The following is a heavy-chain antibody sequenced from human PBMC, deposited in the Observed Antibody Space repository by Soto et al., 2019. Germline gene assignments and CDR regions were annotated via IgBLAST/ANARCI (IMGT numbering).Heavy chain of an antibody. CDR1: GFTFSGSN. D-gene: IGHD3-3*02. CDR2: MRSKGNSYAT. Sequence: EVQLVESGGGLVQPGGSLKLSCAASGFTFSGSNMHWVRQASWKGLEWVGRMRSKGNSYATEYGASVKGRFSISRDDSKNTEYLEMNSLKTEDQAMYFCTGQSISRIRDASDIWGQGTMVTVSS. J-gene: IGHJ3*02. CDR3: TGQSISRIRDASDI. V-gene: IGHV3-73*01.